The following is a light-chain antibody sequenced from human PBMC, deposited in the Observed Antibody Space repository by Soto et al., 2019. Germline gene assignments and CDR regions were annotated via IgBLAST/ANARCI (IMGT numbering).Light chain of an antibody. CDR3: SSYTSINTLDVV. CDR2: EVT. J-gene: IGLJ7*01. V-gene: IGLV2-14*01. Sequence: QSALTQPASVSGSPGQSITISCTGTSRDIGSYNYVSWYQRYPGKAPKLMIFEVTNRPSGVSNRFSGSKSGNTASLTISGLQAEDEANYYCSSYTSINTLDVVFGGGTQLTVL. CDR1: SRDIGSYNY.